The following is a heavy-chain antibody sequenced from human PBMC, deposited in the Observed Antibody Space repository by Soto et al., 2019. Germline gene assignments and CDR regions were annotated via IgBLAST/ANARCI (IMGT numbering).Heavy chain of an antibody. J-gene: IGHJ6*02. CDR1: GGSISSGGYY. CDR2: FYYSGIT. Sequence: SETLSLTCNVSGGSISSGGYYWGWIRQPTGKGMERIGSFYYSGITYYNSLFKSRVTISVDTSKNQFSLKLSSVTAADTAVYYCARRLYYDSSGFEGGGMDVWGQGTTVTVSS. D-gene: IGHD3-22*01. V-gene: IGHV4-39*01. CDR3: ARRLYYDSSGFEGGGMDV.